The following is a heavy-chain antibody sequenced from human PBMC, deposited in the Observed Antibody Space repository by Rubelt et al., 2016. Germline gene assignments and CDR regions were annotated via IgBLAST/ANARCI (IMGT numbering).Heavy chain of an antibody. CDR3: AKGTYSYGLFDY. V-gene: IGHV3-43*01. D-gene: IGHD5-18*01. CDR1: GFTFDESS. CDR2: IRWDGLTT. J-gene: IGHJ4*02. Sequence: EAQLVESGGGLVQPGGSLRLSCTASGFTFDESSMYWVRQVPGKGLEWVSLIRWDGLTTYYEDSVMSRFTISRDNSKNSLYLQMNSLKTEDTALYYCAKGTYSYGLFDYWGQGTLVTVSS.